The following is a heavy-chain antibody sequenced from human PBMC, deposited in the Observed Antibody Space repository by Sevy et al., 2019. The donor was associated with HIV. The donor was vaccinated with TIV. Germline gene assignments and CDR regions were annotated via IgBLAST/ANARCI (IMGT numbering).Heavy chain of an antibody. D-gene: IGHD6-13*01. CDR2: ISSSSTYI. Sequence: GESLKISCAASGFIFSYYSMNWVRQAPGKGLEWVSSISSSSTYIYYADSVKGRYTISRDNAKNSLFLQMNSLRAEDTAVYYCARDWARIAAAGKAQFDPWGQGTLVTVSS. J-gene: IGHJ5*02. CDR1: GFIFSYYS. V-gene: IGHV3-21*01. CDR3: ARDWARIAAAGKAQFDP.